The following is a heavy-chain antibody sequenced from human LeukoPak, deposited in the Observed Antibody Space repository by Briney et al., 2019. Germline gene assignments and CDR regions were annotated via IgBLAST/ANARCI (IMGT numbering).Heavy chain of an antibody. CDR2: IYPGDSDT. V-gene: IGHV5-51*01. CDR1: GYSFTSYW. Sequence: GESLKISCKDSGYSFTSYWIGWVRQMPGKGLEWMGIIYPGDSDTRYSPSFQGQVTISADKSITTAYLQWSSLKASDTAMYYCARQRKYYDSSGYHDAFDIWGQGTMVTVSS. CDR3: ARQRKYYDSSGYHDAFDI. D-gene: IGHD3-22*01. J-gene: IGHJ3*02.